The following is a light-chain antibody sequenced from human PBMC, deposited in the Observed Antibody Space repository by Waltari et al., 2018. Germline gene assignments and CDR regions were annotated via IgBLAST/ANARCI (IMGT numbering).Light chain of an antibody. CDR1: HNLLWSYNFKNS. CDR2: WAS. Sequence: DVVMTQSPDSLAVSLGERATIHCKSTHNLLWSYNFKNSLSWYQQKPGQPPKLLIYWASTRESGVPDRFSGSGSGTNFTLTISGLQAEDVAVYYCQQYYSTPPTFGQGTKLKIK. CDR3: QQYYSTPPT. V-gene: IGKV4-1*01. J-gene: IGKJ2*01.